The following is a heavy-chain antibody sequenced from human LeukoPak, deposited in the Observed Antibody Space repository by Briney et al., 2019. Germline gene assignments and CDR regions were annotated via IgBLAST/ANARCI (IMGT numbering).Heavy chain of an antibody. V-gene: IGHV3-7*01. J-gene: IGHJ3*01. CDR3: ARDCRLATYTFDL. CDR2: IKQDGSEK. CDR1: GFTFSSYW. D-gene: IGHD2-15*01. Sequence: PGGSLRLSCAASGFTFSSYWMSWVRQAPGKGLEWVANIKQDGSEKYYVDSVKGRFTISRDNAKNSLYLQMNSLRAEDTAVYYCARDCRLATYTFDLWGQGSMVTVSS.